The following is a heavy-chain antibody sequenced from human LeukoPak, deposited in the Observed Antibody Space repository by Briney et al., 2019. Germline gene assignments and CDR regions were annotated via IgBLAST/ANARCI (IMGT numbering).Heavy chain of an antibody. CDR2: ISSSSYI. J-gene: IGHJ4*02. CDR1: GFTFSSYS. CDR3: ARGTVVSPQDY. V-gene: IGHV3-21*01. Sequence: GGSLRLSCAASGFTFSSYSMNWVRQAPGKGLEWVSSISSSSYIYYADSVKGRFTISRDNAKNSLYLQMNSLRAEDTAVYYCARGTVVSPQDYWGQGTLVTVSS. D-gene: IGHD2-8*02.